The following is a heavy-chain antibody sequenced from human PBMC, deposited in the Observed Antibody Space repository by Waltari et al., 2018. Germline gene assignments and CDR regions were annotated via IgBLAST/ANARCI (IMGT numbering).Heavy chain of an antibody. V-gene: IGHV3-21*01. CDR2: ISSSSSYI. J-gene: IGHJ3*02. CDR1: GLTSSSYS. Sequence: EVQLVESGGGLVKPGGSLRLSCAASGLTSSSYSMNWVRQAPGKGLEWVSSISSSSSYIYYADSVKGRFTISRDNAKNSLYLQMNSLRAEATAVYYCARADAFDIWGQGTMVTVSS. CDR3: ARADAFDI.